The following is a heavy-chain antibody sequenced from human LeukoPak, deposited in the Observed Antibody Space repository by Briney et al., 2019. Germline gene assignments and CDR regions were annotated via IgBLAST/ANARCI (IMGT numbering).Heavy chain of an antibody. J-gene: IGHJ6*03. CDR2: IYTSGST. D-gene: IGHD6-6*01. Sequence: SETLSLTCTVSGGSISSGSYYWSWIRQPAGKGLEWIGRIYTSGSTNYNPSLKSRVTISVDTSKNQFSLKLSSVTAADAAVYYCARDEESSSPYYYYYYMDVWGKGTTVTVSS. CDR3: ARDEESSSPYYYYYYMDV. V-gene: IGHV4-61*02. CDR1: GGSISSGSYY.